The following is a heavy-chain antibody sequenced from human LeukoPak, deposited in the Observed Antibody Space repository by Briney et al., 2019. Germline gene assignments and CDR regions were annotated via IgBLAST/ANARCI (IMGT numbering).Heavy chain of an antibody. CDR2: INPNSGGT. Sequence: ASVTVSCTASGYTFTGYYMHWVRQAPGQGLEWMGWINPNSGGTNYAQKFQGRVTMTRDTSISTAYMELSRLRSDDTAVYYCARERYYDILTGYRYGMDVWGQGTTVTVSS. D-gene: IGHD3-9*01. V-gene: IGHV1-2*02. CDR3: ARERYYDILTGYRYGMDV. CDR1: GYTFTGYY. J-gene: IGHJ6*02.